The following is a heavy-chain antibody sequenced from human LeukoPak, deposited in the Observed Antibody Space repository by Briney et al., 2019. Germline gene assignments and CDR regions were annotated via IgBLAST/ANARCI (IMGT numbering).Heavy chain of an antibody. CDR1: GFTFSTHW. V-gene: IGHV3-74*01. CDR3: AKGGLPAAMRYYYYMDV. Sequence: GGSLRLSCAASGFTFSTHWMHWVRQAPGKGLEWVSRINNIGSTTSYADSVKGRFTISRDNSKNTLYLQMNSLRAEDTAVYYCAKGGLPAAMRYYYYMDVWGKGTTVTVSS. D-gene: IGHD2-2*01. CDR2: INNIGSTT. J-gene: IGHJ6*03.